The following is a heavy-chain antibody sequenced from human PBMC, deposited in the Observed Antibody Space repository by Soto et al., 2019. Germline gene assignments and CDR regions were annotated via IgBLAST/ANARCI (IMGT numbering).Heavy chain of an antibody. J-gene: IGHJ3*02. D-gene: IGHD1-26*01. CDR3: AMGGVGATIDAFDI. CDR2: IIPIFGTA. CDR1: GGTFSSYA. V-gene: IGHV1-69*13. Sequence: ASVKVSCKASGGTFSSYAISWVRQAPGQGLEWMGGIIPIFGTANYAQKFQGRVTITADESTSTAYMELSSLRSEDTAVYYCAMGGVGATIDAFDIWGQGTMVTVSS.